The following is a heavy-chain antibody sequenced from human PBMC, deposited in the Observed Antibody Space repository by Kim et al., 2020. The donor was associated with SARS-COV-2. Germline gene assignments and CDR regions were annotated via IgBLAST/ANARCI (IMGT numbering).Heavy chain of an antibody. J-gene: IGHJ4*02. CDR2: INGDGSST. Sequence: GGSLRLSCAASGFSLINYWMHWVRQAPGKGLVWVSRINGDGSSTSYADSVKGRFTISRDSAKNTLYLQMNMLRVEDTALYYCVRRYYDSSGYYYFDNWGQGTPVTVS. V-gene: IGHV3-74*01. CDR3: VRRYYDSSGYYYFDN. D-gene: IGHD3-22*01. CDR1: GFSLINYW.